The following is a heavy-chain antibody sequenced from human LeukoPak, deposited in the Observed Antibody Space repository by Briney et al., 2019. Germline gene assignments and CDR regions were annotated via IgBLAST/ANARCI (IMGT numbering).Heavy chain of an antibody. V-gene: IGHV3-30*04. J-gene: IGHJ6*02. CDR1: GFTFSSYA. CDR2: ISYDGSNK. D-gene: IGHD3-22*01. CDR3: ARDAYYYDSSGYYAHYYYYYGMDV. Sequence: GGSLRLSCAASGFTFSSYAMHWVRQAPGKGLEWGAVISYDGSNKYYADSVKGRFTISRDNSKNTLYLQMNSLRAEDTAVYYCARDAYYYDSSGYYAHYYYYYGMDVWGQGTTVTVSS.